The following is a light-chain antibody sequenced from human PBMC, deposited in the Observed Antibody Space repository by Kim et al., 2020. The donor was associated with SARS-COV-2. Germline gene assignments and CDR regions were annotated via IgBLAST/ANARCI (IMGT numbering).Light chain of an antibody. CDR1: KLGDKY. CDR2: QDS. V-gene: IGLV3-1*01. CDR3: QAWVSSTGSF. J-gene: IGLJ1*01. Sequence: SYELTQPPSVSVSPGQTASITCSGDKLGDKYACWYQQKPGQSPVLVIYQDSKRPSGIPERFSGSNSGNTATLTISRTQAMDEADYYCQAWVSSTGSFFGT.